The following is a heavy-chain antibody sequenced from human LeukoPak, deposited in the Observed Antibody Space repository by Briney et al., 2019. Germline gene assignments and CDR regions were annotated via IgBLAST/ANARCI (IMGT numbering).Heavy chain of an antibody. CDR2: INHSGST. Sequence: SETLSLTCAVYGGSFSGYYWSWIRQPPGKGLEWIGEINHSGSTNYNPSLKSRVTISVDTSKNQFSLKLSSVTAADTAVYYCAGDGYTLAFDHWGQGTLVTVSS. J-gene: IGHJ4*02. V-gene: IGHV4-34*01. CDR1: GGSFSGYY. CDR3: AGDGYTLAFDH. D-gene: IGHD5-24*01.